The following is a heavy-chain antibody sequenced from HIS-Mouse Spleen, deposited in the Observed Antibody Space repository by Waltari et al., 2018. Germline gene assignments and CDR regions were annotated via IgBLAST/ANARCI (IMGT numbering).Heavy chain of an antibody. Sequence: QLQLQESGPGLVKPSETLSLPCTVSGGSISSSSYYWGWIRQPPGKGLEWIGSIYYSGSTYYNPSLKSRVNISVDTSKNQFSLKLSSVTAADTAVYYCAREIPYSSSWYDWYFDLWGRGTLVTVSS. CDR1: GGSISSSSYY. D-gene: IGHD6-13*01. CDR3: AREIPYSSSWYDWYFDL. V-gene: IGHV4-39*07. J-gene: IGHJ2*01. CDR2: IYYSGST.